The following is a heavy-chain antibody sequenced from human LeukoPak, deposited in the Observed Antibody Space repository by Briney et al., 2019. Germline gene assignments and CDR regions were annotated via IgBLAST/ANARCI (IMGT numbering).Heavy chain of an antibody. Sequence: PGGSLRLSCAASGFTFSSYAMSWVRQAPGKGLEWVANIKQDGSEKDYVDSVEGRFTISRDNAKNSLYLQMNSLRAEDTAVYYCARAKVGATPPDAFDIWGQGTMVTVSS. V-gene: IGHV3-7*01. CDR1: GFTFSSYA. D-gene: IGHD1-26*01. J-gene: IGHJ3*02. CDR3: ARAKVGATPPDAFDI. CDR2: IKQDGSEK.